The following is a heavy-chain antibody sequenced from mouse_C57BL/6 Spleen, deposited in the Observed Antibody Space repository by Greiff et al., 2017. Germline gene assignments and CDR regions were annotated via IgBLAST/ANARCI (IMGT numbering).Heavy chain of an antibody. CDR1: GYTFTSYD. Sequence: VQLQESGPELVKPGASVKLSCKASGYTFTSYDINWVKQRPGPGLGWIGWLSPSDGSTKSNEKFKGKATLTVDTYSSTAYMELHSLTSDDSAVYFCARKKSLYYYGSSYNWYFDVWGTGTTVTVSS. CDR3: ARKKSLYYYGSSYNWYFDV. V-gene: IGHV1-85*01. D-gene: IGHD1-1*01. CDR2: LSPSDGST. J-gene: IGHJ1*03.